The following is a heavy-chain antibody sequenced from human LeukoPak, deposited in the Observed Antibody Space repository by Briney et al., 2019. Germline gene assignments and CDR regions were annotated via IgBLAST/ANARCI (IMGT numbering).Heavy chain of an antibody. D-gene: IGHD6-6*01. V-gene: IGHV4-4*09. CDR3: ARVMAARREDLNWFDP. Sequence: SETLSLTCTVSGGSISSYYWSWIRQPPGKGLEWIGYIYTSGSTNYNPSLKSRVTISVDTSKNQFSLKLSSVTAADTAVYYCARVMAARREDLNWFDPWGQGTLVTVSS. J-gene: IGHJ5*02. CDR2: IYTSGST. CDR1: GGSISSYY.